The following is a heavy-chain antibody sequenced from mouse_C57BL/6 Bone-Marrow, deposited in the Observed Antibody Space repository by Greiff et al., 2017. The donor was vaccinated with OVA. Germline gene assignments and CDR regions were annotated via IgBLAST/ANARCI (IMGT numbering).Heavy chain of an antibody. CDR1: GYTFTDYY. V-gene: IGHV1-19*01. CDR2: INPYNGGT. CDR3: ARERWLLFAY. J-gene: IGHJ3*01. D-gene: IGHD2-3*01. Sequence: EVQLQQSGPVLVKPGASVKMSCKASGYTFTDYYMNWVKQSHGKSLEWIGVINPYNGGTSYNQKFKGKATLTVDKSSSTAYMELNSLTSEDSAVYYCARERWLLFAYWGQGTLVTVSA.